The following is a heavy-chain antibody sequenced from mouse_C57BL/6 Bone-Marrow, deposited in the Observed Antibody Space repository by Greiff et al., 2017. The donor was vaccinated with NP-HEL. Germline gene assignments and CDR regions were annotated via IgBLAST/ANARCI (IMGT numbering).Heavy chain of an antibody. Sequence: QVQLQQPGAELVKPGASVKLSCKASGYTFTSYWMQWVKQRPGQGLEWIGEIDPSDSYTNYNQKFKGKATLTVDTSSSTAYMQLSSLTSEDSAVYDCAREGVLGFYAMDYWGQGTSVTVSS. V-gene: IGHV1-50*01. J-gene: IGHJ4*01. D-gene: IGHD2-10*02. CDR3: AREGVLGFYAMDY. CDR2: IDPSDSYT. CDR1: GYTFTSYW.